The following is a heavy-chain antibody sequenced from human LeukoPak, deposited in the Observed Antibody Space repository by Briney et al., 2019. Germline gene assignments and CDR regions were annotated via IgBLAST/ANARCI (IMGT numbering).Heavy chain of an antibody. CDR3: ARDWGYDFGRNWFDP. CDR1: GGSISSGSYY. Sequence: PSETLSLTCTVSGGSISSGSYYWSWIRQPAGKGLEWIGRIYTSGSTNYNPSLKGRVTISVDTSKNQFSLKLSSVTAADTAVYYCARDWGYDFGRNWFDPWGQGTLVTVSS. D-gene: IGHD5-12*01. V-gene: IGHV4-61*02. J-gene: IGHJ5*02. CDR2: IYTSGST.